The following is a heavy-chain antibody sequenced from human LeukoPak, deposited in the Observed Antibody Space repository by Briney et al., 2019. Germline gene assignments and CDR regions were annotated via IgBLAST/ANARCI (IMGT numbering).Heavy chain of an antibody. Sequence: PSETLSLTCTVSGGSISSSGYYWGWIRQPPGKGLEWIGSIYSSGSTYCNPSLKSRVTISINTSKNQFSLKLNSVTAADTAVYYCAKNGDRGAFCSGGTCYPYYYYYMDVWGKGTTVIISS. CDR1: GGSISSSGYY. CDR3: AKNGDRGAFCSGGTCYPYYYYYMDV. J-gene: IGHJ6*03. CDR2: IYSSGST. D-gene: IGHD2-15*01. V-gene: IGHV4-39*07.